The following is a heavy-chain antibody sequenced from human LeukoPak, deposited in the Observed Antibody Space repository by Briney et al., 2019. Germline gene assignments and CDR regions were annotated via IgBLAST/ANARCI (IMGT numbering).Heavy chain of an antibody. CDR2: ISGSGGST. J-gene: IGHJ4*02. D-gene: IGHD5-24*01. CDR1: GFTFSSYA. V-gene: IGHV3-23*01. CDR3: XXKRWLGTYYFDY. Sequence: SGGSLRLSCAASGFTFSSYAMTWVRQAPGKGLEWVSAISGSGGSTYYADSVKGRFTISRDNAKNSLYLQMNSLRAEDTAVYYXXXKRWLGTYYFDYWGQGTLVTVSS.